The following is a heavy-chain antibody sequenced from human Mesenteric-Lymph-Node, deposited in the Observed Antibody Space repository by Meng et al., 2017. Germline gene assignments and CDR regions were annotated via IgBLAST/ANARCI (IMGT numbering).Heavy chain of an antibody. J-gene: IGHJ4*02. CDR2: IYPGDSDT. Sequence: GGSLRLSCKGSGYSFTSYWIGWVRQMPGKGLEWMGIIYPGDSDTRYSPSFQGQVTISADKSISTAYLQWSSLKASDTAMYYCARNSETTGIDFDYWGQGTLVTVSS. CDR3: ARNSETTGIDFDY. D-gene: IGHD1-1*01. V-gene: IGHV5-51*01. CDR1: GYSFTSYW.